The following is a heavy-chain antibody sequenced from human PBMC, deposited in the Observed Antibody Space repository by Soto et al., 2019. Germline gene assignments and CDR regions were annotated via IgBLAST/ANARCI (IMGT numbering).Heavy chain of an antibody. CDR3: ARDRGSYLSGAFDI. CDR2: ISAYNGNT. Sequence: ASVKVSCKASGYTFTSYGISWVRQAPGQGLEWMGWISAYNGNTNYAQKLQGRVTMTTDTSTSTAYMELRSLRSDDTAVYYCARDRGSYLSGAFDIWGQGTMVTVSS. CDR1: GYTFTSYG. V-gene: IGHV1-18*01. J-gene: IGHJ3*02. D-gene: IGHD1-26*01.